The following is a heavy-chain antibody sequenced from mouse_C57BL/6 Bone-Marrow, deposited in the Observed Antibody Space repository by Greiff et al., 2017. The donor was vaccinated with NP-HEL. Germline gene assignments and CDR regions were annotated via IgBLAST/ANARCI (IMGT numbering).Heavy chain of an antibody. V-gene: IGHV3-6*01. CDR2: ISYDGSN. CDR1: GYSIPSGYY. D-gene: IGHD2-10*01. J-gene: IGHJ4*01. CDR3: ARTPYPYYAMDY. Sequence: VQLKESGPGLVKPSQSLSLTCSVTGYSIPSGYYWNWIRQFPGNKLEWMGYISYDGSNNYNPSLKNRISITRDTSKNQFFLKLNSVTTEDTATYYCARTPYPYYAMDYWGQGTSVTVSS.